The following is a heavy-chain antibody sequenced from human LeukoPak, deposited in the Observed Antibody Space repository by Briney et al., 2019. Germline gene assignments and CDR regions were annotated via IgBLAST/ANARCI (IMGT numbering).Heavy chain of an antibody. D-gene: IGHD3-10*01. CDR2: IHHSGST. Sequence: SETLSLTCAVSGGSISSGNYYWSWIRQHPGKGLEWIGYIHHSGSTYYNPSLKSRVIISVDTSKDQFSLKLNSVTAADTAVYYCASYGSGSYRFDPWGQGTLVTVSS. J-gene: IGHJ5*02. CDR3: ASYGSGSYRFDP. CDR1: GGSISSGNYY. V-gene: IGHV4-31*11.